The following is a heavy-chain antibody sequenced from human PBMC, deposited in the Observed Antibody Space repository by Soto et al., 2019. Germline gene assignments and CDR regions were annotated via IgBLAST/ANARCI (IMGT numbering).Heavy chain of an antibody. V-gene: IGHV4-39*01. D-gene: IGHD3-10*01. J-gene: IGHJ4*02. Sequence: QLQLQESGPGLVKPSETLSLTCTVSGGSISSSSYYWGGIRQPPGKGLAWIGSIYYSGSTYYNPSLKSRVTISVDTSKNQFSLKLSSVTAADTAVYYCARLSPYYGSGSGFDYWGQGTLVTVSS. CDR2: IYYSGST. CDR1: GGSISSSSYY. CDR3: ARLSPYYGSGSGFDY.